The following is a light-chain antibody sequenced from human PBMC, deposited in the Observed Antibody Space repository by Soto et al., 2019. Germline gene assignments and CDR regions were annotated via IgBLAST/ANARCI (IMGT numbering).Light chain of an antibody. V-gene: IGLV1-51*01. CDR1: SSNIGNNY. CDR2: DNN. Sequence: QSVLTQPPSVSAAPGQKVTISCSGSSSNIGNNYVSWYQQLPGTAPKLLIYDNNKRPSGIPDRFSGSKSGTSGTLGITGLQTGDEADYYCGTWDSSLSAFVFGTGTKLTVL. J-gene: IGLJ1*01. CDR3: GTWDSSLSAFV.